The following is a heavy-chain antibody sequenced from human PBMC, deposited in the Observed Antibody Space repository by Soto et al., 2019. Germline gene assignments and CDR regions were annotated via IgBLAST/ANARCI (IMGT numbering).Heavy chain of an antibody. D-gene: IGHD1-26*01. Sequence: KELEWIGEINHRGSTNYHPSLKSRVTISVDTSKNQFSLKLSSVTAADTGVYYFFLQAEVGIRATVPVSAFLLNRSSDL. CDR3: FLQAEVGIRATVPVSAFLLNRSSDL. V-gene: IGHV4-34*03. J-gene: IGHJ2*01. CDR2: INHRGST.